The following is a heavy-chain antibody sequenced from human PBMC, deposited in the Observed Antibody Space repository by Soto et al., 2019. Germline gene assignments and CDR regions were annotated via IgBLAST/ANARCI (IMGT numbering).Heavy chain of an antibody. CDR3: APLFLRTVFRLITTTAVYFEC. Sequence: QITLNESGPTVLKPAETLTLTCAISGFSLTTSVLGVGWIRQSPGKAPEWLALIYWDDDKRYSASLKSRLTITKDTSKNHVILPRASVDPSATATYASAPLFLRTVFRLITTTAVYFECSRQRTQVVVSS. CDR1: GFSLTTSVLG. V-gene: IGHV2-5*02. D-gene: IGHD3-16*01. CDR2: IYWDDDK. J-gene: IGHJ4*02.